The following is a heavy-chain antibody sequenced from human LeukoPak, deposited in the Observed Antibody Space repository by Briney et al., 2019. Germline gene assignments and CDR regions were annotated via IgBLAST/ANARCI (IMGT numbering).Heavy chain of an antibody. V-gene: IGHV3-30*02. J-gene: IGHJ4*02. Sequence: GGSLRLSCAGSGFNFGEYAMTWFRQAPGKGLEWVAFIRYDGSNKYYADSVKGRFTISRDNAKNSLYLQMNSLRAEDTAVYYCARDRSRYDSSGYPYWGQGTLVTVSS. D-gene: IGHD3-22*01. CDR1: GFNFGEYA. CDR2: IRYDGSNK. CDR3: ARDRSRYDSSGYPY.